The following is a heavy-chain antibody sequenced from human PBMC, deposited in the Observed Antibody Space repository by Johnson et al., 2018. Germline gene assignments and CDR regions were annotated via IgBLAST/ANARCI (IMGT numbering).Heavy chain of an antibody. CDR2: INHSGST. CDR3: ARVYYYDSSAFDAFDI. V-gene: IGHV4-34*01. CDR1: GGSFSGYY. Sequence: QVQLQQWGAALLKPSETLSLTCAVYGGSFSGYYWSWIRQPPGKGVEWLGEINHSGSTNYNPSLKSVVTISVDTSTNQFSPKLSAWTAADTAVSYCARVYYYDSSAFDAFDIGGQGTMVTVSS. J-gene: IGHJ3*02. D-gene: IGHD3-22*01.